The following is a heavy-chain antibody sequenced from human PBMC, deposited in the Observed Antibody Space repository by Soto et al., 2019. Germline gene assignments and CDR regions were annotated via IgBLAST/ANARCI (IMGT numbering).Heavy chain of an antibody. Sequence: GDSLKISCKGSGYSFTSYWIGWVRQMPGKGLEWMGIIYPGDSDTRYSPSFQGQVTISADESISTAYLQWSSLKASDTAMYYCARXIAVAAPPDYYYYYGMDVWGQGTTVTVSS. V-gene: IGHV5-51*01. D-gene: IGHD6-19*01. CDR2: IYPGDSDT. CDR1: GYSFTSYW. J-gene: IGHJ6*02. CDR3: ARXIAVAAPPDYYYYYGMDV.